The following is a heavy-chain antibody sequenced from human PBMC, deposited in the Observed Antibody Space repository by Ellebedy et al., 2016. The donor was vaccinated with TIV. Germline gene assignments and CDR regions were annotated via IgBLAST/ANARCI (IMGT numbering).Heavy chain of an antibody. CDR2: INPNSGAT. D-gene: IGHD3-10*01. CDR1: GGTLSSYA. CDR3: ARANRPITMARGLITPPDH. Sequence: AASVKVSCKASGGTLSSYAITWVRQAPGQGLEWMGWINPNSGATRYAQKFQGRVTMTGDTSITTAYMDLRRLSSDDTALYYCARANRPITMARGLITPPDHWGQGTLVTVSS. V-gene: IGHV1-2*02. J-gene: IGHJ4*02.